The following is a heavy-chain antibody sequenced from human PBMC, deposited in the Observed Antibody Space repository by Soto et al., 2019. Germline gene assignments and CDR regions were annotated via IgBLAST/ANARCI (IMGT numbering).Heavy chain of an antibody. Sequence: QVQLVQSGAEVKKPGSSVKVSCKASGGTFGSYAFSWVRQAPGQGLEWMGGIIPVSGAAHYAQKFQGRVTMTADESTSTAYMELSILSSQDTAVYYCATALGCRSTSCTLDYWGQGTRVIVSS. D-gene: IGHD2-2*01. V-gene: IGHV1-69*01. J-gene: IGHJ4*02. CDR1: GGTFGSYA. CDR2: IIPVSGAA. CDR3: ATALGCRSTSCTLDY.